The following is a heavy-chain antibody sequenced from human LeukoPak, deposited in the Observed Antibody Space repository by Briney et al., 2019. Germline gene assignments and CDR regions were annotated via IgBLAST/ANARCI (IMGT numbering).Heavy chain of an antibody. CDR3: ARTSRIAAATL. CDR1: GGSISSSSYY. CDR2: IYYSGST. V-gene: IGHV4-39*07. J-gene: IGHJ4*02. Sequence: SETLSLTYTVSGGSISSSSYYWGWIRQPPGKGLEWIGSIYYSGSTYYNPSLKSRVTISVDTSKNQFSLKLSSVTAADTAVYYCARTSRIAAATLWGQGTLVTVSS. D-gene: IGHD6-13*01.